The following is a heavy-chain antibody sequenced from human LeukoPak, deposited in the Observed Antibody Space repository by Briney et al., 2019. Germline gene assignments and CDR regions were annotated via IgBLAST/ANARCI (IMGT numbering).Heavy chain of an antibody. J-gene: IGHJ4*02. CDR2: INHSGST. D-gene: IGHD3-22*01. CDR1: GGSSSGYY. V-gene: IGHV4-34*01. Sequence: SETLSLTCAVYGGSSSGYYWSWIRQPPGKGLEWIGEINHSGSTNYNPSLKSRVTISVDTSKSQFSLKLSSVTAADTAVYYCASEVYGSSGYYFDYWGQGTLVTVSS. CDR3: ASEVYGSSGYYFDY.